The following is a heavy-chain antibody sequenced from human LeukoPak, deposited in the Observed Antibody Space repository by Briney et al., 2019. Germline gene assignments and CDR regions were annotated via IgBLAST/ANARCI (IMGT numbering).Heavy chain of an antibody. D-gene: IGHD3-10*01. CDR2: ISAYNGNT. J-gene: IGHJ6*03. Sequence: ASVKDSCKASGYTFTSYGISWVRQAPGQGLEWMGWISAYNGNTNYVHKLQGRVTMTPETPPSAHSMELSSLGYEDTAVYCRARCAGGLWFGELPRGYFYHMDGWGKGTTVTISS. CDR3: ARCAGGLWFGELPRGYFYHMDG. V-gene: IGHV1-18*01. CDR1: GYTFTSYG.